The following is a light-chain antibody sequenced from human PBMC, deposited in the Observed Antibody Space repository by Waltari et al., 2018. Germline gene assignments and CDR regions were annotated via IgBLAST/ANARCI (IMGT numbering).Light chain of an antibody. J-gene: IGLJ2*01. CDR2: DVS. CDR3: SSQSSNNVVL. CDR1: SNAVGGYNF. Sequence: QSALTQPASVSGSPGQSVTIFCTRTSNAVGGYNFVSWYQQQPGQAPRVIIYDVSDRPSGVSDRFSGSKSGNTASLTISGLQAEDEADYYCSSQSSNNVVLFGGGTKLTVL. V-gene: IGLV2-14*01.